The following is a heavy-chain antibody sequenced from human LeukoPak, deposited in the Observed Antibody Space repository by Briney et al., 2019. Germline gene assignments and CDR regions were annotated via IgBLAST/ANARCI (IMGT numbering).Heavy chain of an antibody. CDR1: GYSFTSYW. V-gene: IGHV5-51*01. J-gene: IGHJ4*02. D-gene: IGHD3-9*01. CDR2: IYPGDSDT. CDR3: ARRDILTGYSTFDY. Sequence: GESLKISCKGSGYSFTSYWIGWVRQMPGKGLEWMGIIYPGDSDTRYSPSFQGQVTISADKSISTAYLQWSGLKASATAMYYCARRDILTGYSTFDYWGQGTLVTVSS.